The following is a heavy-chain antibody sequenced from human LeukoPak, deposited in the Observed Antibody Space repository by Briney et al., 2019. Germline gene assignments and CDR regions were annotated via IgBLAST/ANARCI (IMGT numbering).Heavy chain of an antibody. CDR2: INHSGST. Sequence: SETLSLTCSVYGGSFSGYYWSWIRQPPGKGLEWIGEINHSGSTNYNPSLKSRVTISVDTSKNQFSLKLSSVTAADTAVYYCARGYGDYVLDYWGQGTLVTVSS. J-gene: IGHJ4*02. CDR3: ARGYGDYVLDY. CDR1: GGSFSGYY. D-gene: IGHD4-17*01. V-gene: IGHV4-34*01.